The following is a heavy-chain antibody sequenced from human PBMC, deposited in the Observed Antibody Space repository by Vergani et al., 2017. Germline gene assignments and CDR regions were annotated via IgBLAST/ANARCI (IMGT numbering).Heavy chain of an antibody. Sequence: QVQLVQSGAEVKKPGASVKVSCKASGYTFTGYYMHWVRQAPGQGLEWMGWINPNSGGTNYAQKFQGRVTMTRDTSISTAYMELSRLRSDDTAVYYCARDKSFYYDSSGYYEYWGQGTLVTVSS. CDR1: GYTFTGYY. CDR3: ARDKSFYYDSSGYYEY. V-gene: IGHV1-2*02. D-gene: IGHD3-22*01. CDR2: INPNSGGT. J-gene: IGHJ4*02.